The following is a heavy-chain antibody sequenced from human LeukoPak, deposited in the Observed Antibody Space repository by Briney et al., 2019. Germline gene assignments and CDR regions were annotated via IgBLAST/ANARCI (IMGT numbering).Heavy chain of an antibody. V-gene: IGHV4-59*12. CDR3: ARGRAFDY. Sequence: SETLSLTCTVSGGSISGYYWSWIRQPPGKGLEWIAYIYYNGISNYNPSLKSRVTISVDTSKNQFSLKLSSVTAADTAVYYCARGRAFDYWGQGTLVTVSS. CDR1: GGSISGYY. CDR2: IYYNGIS. J-gene: IGHJ4*02.